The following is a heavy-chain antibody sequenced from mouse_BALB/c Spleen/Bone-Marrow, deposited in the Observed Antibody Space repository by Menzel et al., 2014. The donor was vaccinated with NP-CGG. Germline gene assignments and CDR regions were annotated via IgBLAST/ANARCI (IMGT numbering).Heavy chain of an antibody. V-gene: IGHV5-6-5*01. D-gene: IGHD2-4*01. CDR1: GFTFSSYA. CDR2: ISSGGST. Sequence: EVQVVESGGGLVKPGGSLKLSCAASGFTFSSYAMSWVRQTPEKRLEWVASISSGGSTYYPDSVKGRFTISRDNARNILYLQMSSLRSEDTVMYYCARDDYDDQYYFDYWGQGTTLTVSS. J-gene: IGHJ2*01. CDR3: ARDDYDDQYYFDY.